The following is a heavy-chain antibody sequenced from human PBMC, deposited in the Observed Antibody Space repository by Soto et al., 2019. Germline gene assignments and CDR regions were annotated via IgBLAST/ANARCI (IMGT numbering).Heavy chain of an antibody. Sequence: EVQLLESGGGLVQPGGSLRLSCAASGSTLSSYAMSWVRQAPGKGLEWVSAISGSGGSTYYADSVKGRFTISRDNSKNTLYLQMKSLRAEDTAVYYCAKAYLKLLWFGELSQDAFDIWGQGTMVTVSS. CDR1: GSTLSSYA. D-gene: IGHD3-10*01. CDR3: AKAYLKLLWFGELSQDAFDI. CDR2: ISGSGGST. V-gene: IGHV3-23*01. J-gene: IGHJ3*02.